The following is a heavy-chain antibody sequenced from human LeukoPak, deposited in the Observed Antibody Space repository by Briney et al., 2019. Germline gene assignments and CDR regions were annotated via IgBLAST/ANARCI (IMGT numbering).Heavy chain of an antibody. Sequence: GESLKISCKGSGYSFTSYWIGWVRQMPGKGLEWMGIIYPGDSDTRYSPSFQGQVTISADKSICTAYLQWSSLKASDTAMYYCARRYCSSTSCTDLDYWGQGTLVTVSS. V-gene: IGHV5-51*01. CDR2: IYPGDSDT. D-gene: IGHD2-2*01. CDR1: GYSFTSYW. CDR3: ARRYCSSTSCTDLDY. J-gene: IGHJ4*02.